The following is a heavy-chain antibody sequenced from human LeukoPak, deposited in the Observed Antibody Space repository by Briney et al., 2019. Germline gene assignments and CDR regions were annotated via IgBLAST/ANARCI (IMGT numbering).Heavy chain of an antibody. V-gene: IGHV3-23*01. J-gene: IGHJ4*02. CDR1: GFTFSSSA. D-gene: IGHD3-10*01. CDR3: AKVDGYYYGSGSYSHGY. Sequence: GGSLRLSCAASGFTFSSSAMSWARQAPGKGLEWVSAISGSGGNTDHADSVKGRFTISRDNSKNTVYLQMNSLRVEDTAVYYCAKVDGYYYGSGSYSHGYWGLGTLVTVSS. CDR2: ISGSGGNT.